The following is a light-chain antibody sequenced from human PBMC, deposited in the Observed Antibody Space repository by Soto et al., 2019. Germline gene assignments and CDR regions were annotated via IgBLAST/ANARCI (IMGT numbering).Light chain of an antibody. CDR1: SSDVGGYNS. CDR2: EVT. J-gene: IGLJ2*01. Sequence: QSVLTQPASVSGSPGQSITISCTGTSSDVGGYNSVSWFQQHPGKAPKLMIYEVTNRPSGVSNRFSGSKSGNTASLTISGLQAEDEADYYCSSYTSSRTDVVFGGGTKLTVL. V-gene: IGLV2-14*01. CDR3: SSYTSSRTDVV.